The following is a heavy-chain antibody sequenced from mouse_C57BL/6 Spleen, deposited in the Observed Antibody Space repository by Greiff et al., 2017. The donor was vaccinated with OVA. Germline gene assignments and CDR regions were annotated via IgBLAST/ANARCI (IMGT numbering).Heavy chain of an antibody. Sequence: QVQLQQPGAELVKPGASVKVSCKASGYTFTSYWMHWVKQRPGQGLEWIGRLHPSDSDTNYNQKFQGKATLTVDTSSSTAYMQLSSLTSEDAAVDYCAPVYYYGSPWGTGTTVTVSS. D-gene: IGHD1-1*01. CDR3: APVYYYGSP. V-gene: IGHV1-74*01. CDR2: LHPSDSDT. CDR1: GYTFTSYW. J-gene: IGHJ1*03.